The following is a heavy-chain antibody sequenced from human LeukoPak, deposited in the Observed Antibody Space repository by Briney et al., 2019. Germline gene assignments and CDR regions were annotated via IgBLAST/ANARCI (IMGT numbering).Heavy chain of an antibody. D-gene: IGHD3-22*01. CDR3: ARVWGSGYSGHYYYYYMDV. V-gene: IGHV4-39*07. J-gene: IGHJ6*03. Sequence: SETLSLTCTVSGGSISSSSYYWGWIRQPPGKGLEWIGSIYYSGSTYYNPSLKSRVTISVDTSKNQFSLKLSSVTAADTAVYYCARVWGSGYSGHYYYYYMDVWGKGTTVTVSS. CDR2: IYYSGST. CDR1: GGSISSSSYY.